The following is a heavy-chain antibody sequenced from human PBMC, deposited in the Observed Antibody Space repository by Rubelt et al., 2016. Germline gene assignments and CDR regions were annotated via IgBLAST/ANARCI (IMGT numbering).Heavy chain of an antibody. D-gene: IGHD3-10*01. J-gene: IGHJ4*02. V-gene: IGHV4-30-2*01. CDR2: IYHGGST. Sequence: QLQLQESGSGLVKPSQTLSLTCAVSLGSISSGGYSWSWIRQPPGKGLEWIGCIYHGGSTYYNPSLKSRVTISIDRSKNQFSLKLSSVTAADTAVYYCARVAVGWSGVFDYWGQGTLVTVSS. CDR1: LGSISSGGYS. CDR3: ARVAVGWSGVFDY.